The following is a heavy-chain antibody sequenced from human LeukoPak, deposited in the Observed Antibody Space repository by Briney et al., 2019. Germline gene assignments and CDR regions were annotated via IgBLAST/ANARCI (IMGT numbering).Heavy chain of an antibody. D-gene: IGHD3-3*01. CDR3: ARVAYDFWSGYYPRYFDY. V-gene: IGHV3-7*01. CDR2: IKQDGSEK. J-gene: IGHJ4*02. CDR1: GFTFSSYW. Sequence: GGSLRLSCAASGFTFSSYWMSWVRQAPGKGLEWVANIKQDGSEKYYVDSVKGRFTISRDNAKNSLYLQMNSLRAEDTAVYYCARVAYDFWSGYYPRYFDYWGQGTLVTVSS.